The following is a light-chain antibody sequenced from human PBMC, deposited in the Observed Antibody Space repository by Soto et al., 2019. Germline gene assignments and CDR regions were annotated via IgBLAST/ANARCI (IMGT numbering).Light chain of an antibody. CDR3: QQRYSTPFT. Sequence: DIQMTQSPSSLSASVGDSVTITCRASQSISNYLNWYQQKPGKAPKLLVYAASSLQSGVPSRFSGRGSGTEFTITISSLQPEDFATYYCQQRYSTPFTFGAGTKVDIK. V-gene: IGKV1-39*01. CDR2: AAS. J-gene: IGKJ3*01. CDR1: QSISNY.